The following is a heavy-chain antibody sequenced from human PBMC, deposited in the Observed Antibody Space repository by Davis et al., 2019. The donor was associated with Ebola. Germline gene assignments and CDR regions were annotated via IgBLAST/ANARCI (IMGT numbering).Heavy chain of an antibody. D-gene: IGHD3-16*02. V-gene: IGHV4-39*01. CDR2: IYYSGST. J-gene: IGHJ6*02. Sequence: PSETLSLTCTVSGGSISSSSYYWGWIRQPPGKGLEWIGSIYYSGSTYYNPSLKSRVTISVDTSKNQFSLKLSSVTAADTAVYYCARLPPSYDYVWGSYRPTYYYYGMDVWGQGTTVTVSS. CDR3: ARLPPSYDYVWGSYRPTYYYYGMDV. CDR1: GGSISSSSYY.